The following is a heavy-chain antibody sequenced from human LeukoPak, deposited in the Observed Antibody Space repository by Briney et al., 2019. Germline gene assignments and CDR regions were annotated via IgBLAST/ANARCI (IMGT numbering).Heavy chain of an antibody. CDR3: ARLWADTAY. CDR2: ISGANGDT. V-gene: IGHV1-18*01. D-gene: IGHD1-26*01. Sequence: ASVKVSCKTSGYTFTTYSITWVRQAPGQGLEWIGWISGANGDTNYAEKFQGRITMTTDSSTSTAYMDLRSLTPDDTGLYYCARLWADTAYWGQGTLVTVSS. J-gene: IGHJ4*02. CDR1: GYTFTTYS.